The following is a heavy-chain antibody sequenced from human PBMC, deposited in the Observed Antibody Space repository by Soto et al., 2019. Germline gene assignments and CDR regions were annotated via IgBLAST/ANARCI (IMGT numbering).Heavy chain of an antibody. CDR3: AHRQLYNGAWNEGTFDY. J-gene: IGHJ4*02. V-gene: IGHV2-5*02. CDR2: IYWDDDK. CDR1: GFSLTTRPVG. Sequence: QITLKESGPTLVKPTQTLTLTCTFSGFSLTTRPVGVGWIRQPPGQALEWLALIYWDDDKRYNPSLKTRVTITKDTSKNQVALTMNNMDPVDTATYYCAHRQLYNGAWNEGTFDYWGQGALVTVSS. D-gene: IGHD1-1*01.